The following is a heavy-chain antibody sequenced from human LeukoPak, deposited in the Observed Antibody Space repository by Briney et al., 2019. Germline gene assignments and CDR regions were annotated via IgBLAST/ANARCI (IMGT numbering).Heavy chain of an antibody. Sequence: SETLSLTCTVSGGSISSYYWSWIRQPPGKGLEWIGYIYYSGSTNYNPSLKSRVTISVDTSKNQFSLKLSSVTAADTAVYYCARSGSSGALYYFDYWGQGTLVTVSS. CDR3: ARSGSSGALYYFDY. J-gene: IGHJ4*02. V-gene: IGHV4-59*01. CDR1: GGSISSYY. CDR2: IYYSGST. D-gene: IGHD6-19*01.